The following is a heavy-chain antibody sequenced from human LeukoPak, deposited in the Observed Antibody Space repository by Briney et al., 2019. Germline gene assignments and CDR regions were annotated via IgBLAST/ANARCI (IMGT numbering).Heavy chain of an antibody. V-gene: IGHV3-7*03. Sequence: GGSLRLSCAASGLNFSSRWMNWVRQAPGQGLEWVDNIKEDGSEKHYADSVKGRFTISRDNGKNSLYLQMNSLRAEDTAVYYCARDSGWWRFDFWGQGTLVTVSS. D-gene: IGHD6-13*01. CDR1: GLNFSSRW. CDR2: IKEDGSEK. J-gene: IGHJ4*02. CDR3: ARDSGWWRFDF.